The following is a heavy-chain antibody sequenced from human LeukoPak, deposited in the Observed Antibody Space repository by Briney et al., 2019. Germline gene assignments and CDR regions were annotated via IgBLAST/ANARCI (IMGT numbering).Heavy chain of an antibody. J-gene: IGHJ4*02. CDR2: IYPGDSDT. CDR1: GYSFTSYW. V-gene: IGHV5-51*01. CDR3: ARLDRLRYFDWSMAYFDY. D-gene: IGHD3-9*01. Sequence: GESLKISCKGSGYSFTSYWIGWVRQMPGKGLEWMGIIYPGDSDTRYSPSFQGQVTISADKSISTASLQWSSLKASDTAMYYGARLDRLRYFDWSMAYFDYWGQGTLVTVSS.